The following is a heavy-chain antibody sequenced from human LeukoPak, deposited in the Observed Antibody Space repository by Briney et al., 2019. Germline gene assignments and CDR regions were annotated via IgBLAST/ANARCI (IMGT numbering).Heavy chain of an antibody. CDR1: GYSISSGNY. J-gene: IGHJ4*02. V-gene: IGHV4-38-2*02. CDR2: IYHSGIT. Sequence: SETLSPTCTVSGYSISSGNYWGWIRQPPGKGPEWIGSIYHSGITYYNPSLKGRVSISVDTSKNQFSLRLSSVTAADTAEYYCARDGDFYYFDYWGQGTQVTVSS. CDR3: ARDGDFYYFDY.